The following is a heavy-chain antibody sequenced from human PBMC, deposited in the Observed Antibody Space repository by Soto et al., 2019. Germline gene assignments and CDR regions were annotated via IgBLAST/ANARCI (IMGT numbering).Heavy chain of an antibody. CDR2: ISAYNGNT. CDR1: GYTFTSYG. V-gene: IGHV1-18*01. J-gene: IGHJ4*02. CDR3: ARDGMEEYCSGGSCYPGPFAY. Sequence: ASVKVSCKASGYTFTSYGISWVRQAPGQGLEWMGWISAYNGNTNYAQKLQGRVTMTTDTSTSTAYMELRSLRSDDTAVYYCARDGMEEYCSGGSCYPGPFAYWGQGTLVTVSS. D-gene: IGHD2-15*01.